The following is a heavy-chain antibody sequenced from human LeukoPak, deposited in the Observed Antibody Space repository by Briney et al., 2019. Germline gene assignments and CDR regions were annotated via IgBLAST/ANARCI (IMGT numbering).Heavy chain of an antibody. D-gene: IGHD5-18*01. J-gene: IGHJ4*02. V-gene: IGHV3-7*03. Sequence: PGGSLRLSCAASGFTFSSYWMSWVRQAPGKGLEWVANIKQDGSEKYYVDSVKGRFTLSRDNAKNSLFLQMNSLRAEDTAVHYCARDLSPRGYSYGFGYWGQGTLVTVSS. CDR3: ARDLSPRGYSYGFGY. CDR1: GFTFSSYW. CDR2: IKQDGSEK.